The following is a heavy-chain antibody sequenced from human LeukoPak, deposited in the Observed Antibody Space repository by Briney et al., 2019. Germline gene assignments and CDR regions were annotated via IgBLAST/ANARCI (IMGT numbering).Heavy chain of an antibody. CDR2: IRSKANSYAT. CDR3: TRPSYDSSVSGVVY. CDR1: GVTFSGSA. Sequence: GGSLRLSCATSGVTFSGSAIHWVRQASGQGLEWVGRIRSKANSYATTDIASVRGRFSTSRDDSKDTEYLQMNSLKTEDTAVYYCTRPSYDSSVSGVVYWGQRTLVTVSS. D-gene: IGHD3-22*01. V-gene: IGHV3-73*01. J-gene: IGHJ4*02.